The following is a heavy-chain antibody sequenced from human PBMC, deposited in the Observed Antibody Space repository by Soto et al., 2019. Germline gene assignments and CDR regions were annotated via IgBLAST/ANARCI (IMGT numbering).Heavy chain of an antibody. CDR3: ARNSYYYDSSGYYYADAFDI. V-gene: IGHV2-70*01. D-gene: IGHD3-22*01. J-gene: IGHJ3*02. CDR2: IDWDDDK. Sequence: SGPTLGNPTQTLTLTCTFSGFSLSTSGMCVSWIRQPPGKALEWLALIDWDDDKYYSTSLKTRLTISKDTSKNQVVLTMTNMDPVDTATYYCARNSYYYDSSGYYYADAFDIGGQGTMVTVS. CDR1: GFSLSTSGMC.